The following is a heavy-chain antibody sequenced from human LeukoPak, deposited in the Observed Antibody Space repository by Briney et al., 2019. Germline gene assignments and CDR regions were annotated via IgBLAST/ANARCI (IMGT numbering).Heavy chain of an antibody. CDR2: IYYSGST. V-gene: IGHV4-59*05. J-gene: IGHJ4*02. CDR3: ARRRASFDTFDY. CDR1: GGSISSYY. Sequence: SETLSLTCTVSGGSISSYYWSWIRQPPGKGLEWIGSIYYSGSTYYNPSLKSRVTISVDTSKNQFSLKLSSVTAADTAVYYCARRRASFDTFDYWGQGTLVTVSS. D-gene: IGHD3-16*01.